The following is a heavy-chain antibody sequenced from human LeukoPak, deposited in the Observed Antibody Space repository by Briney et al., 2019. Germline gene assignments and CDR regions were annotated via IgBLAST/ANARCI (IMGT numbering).Heavy chain of an antibody. CDR2: IYYSGST. D-gene: IGHD6-19*01. V-gene: IGHV4-39*07. Sequence: SETLSLTCTVSGGSISSSSYYWGWIRQPPGKGLEWIGSIYYSGSTYYNPSLKSRVTISVDTSKNQFSLKLSSVTAADTAVYYCARAKWEQWLVDDAFDIWGQGTMVTVSS. CDR3: ARAKWEQWLVDDAFDI. CDR1: GGSISSSSYY. J-gene: IGHJ3*02.